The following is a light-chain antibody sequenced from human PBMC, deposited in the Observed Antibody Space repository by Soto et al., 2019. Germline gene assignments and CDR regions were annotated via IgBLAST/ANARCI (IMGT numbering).Light chain of an antibody. CDR3: QHYNSYSEA. V-gene: IGKV1-5*03. CDR1: QTISSG. J-gene: IGKJ1*01. CDR2: KAS. Sequence: DIQMTQSPSTLSGSVGDRNTITCRASQTISSGLAWYQQKPGKAPKLLIYKASTLKSGVPSRFSGSGSGTEFTLTISSLQPDDFATYYCQHYNSYSEAFGQGTKVDI.